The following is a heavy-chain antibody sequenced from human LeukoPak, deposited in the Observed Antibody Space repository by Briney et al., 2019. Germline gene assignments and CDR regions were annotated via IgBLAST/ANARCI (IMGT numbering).Heavy chain of an antibody. V-gene: IGHV4-4*02. CDR1: GGSISSSNW. Sequence: PSETLSLTCAVSGGSISSSNWWSWVRQPPGKGREWIGEIYHSGSTNYNPSPKSRVTISVDKSKNQFSLKLSSVTAADTAVFYCARLRFYGSGTYYDYYFDYWGQGTLVTVSS. CDR3: ARLRFYGSGTYYDYYFDY. J-gene: IGHJ4*02. CDR2: IYHSGST. D-gene: IGHD3-10*01.